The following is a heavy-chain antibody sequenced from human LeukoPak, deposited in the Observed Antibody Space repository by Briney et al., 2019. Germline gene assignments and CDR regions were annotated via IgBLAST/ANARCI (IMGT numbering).Heavy chain of an antibody. CDR2: INHSGST. J-gene: IGHJ5*02. CDR3: ARGASSSWYWFDP. D-gene: IGHD6-13*01. CDR1: GGSISSSNW. Sequence: KTSETLSLTCAVSGGSISSSNWWSWVRQPPGKGLEWIGEINHSGSTNYNPSLKSRVTISVDTSKNQFSLKLSSVTAADTAVYYCARGASSSWYWFDPWGQGTLVTVSS. V-gene: IGHV4-4*02.